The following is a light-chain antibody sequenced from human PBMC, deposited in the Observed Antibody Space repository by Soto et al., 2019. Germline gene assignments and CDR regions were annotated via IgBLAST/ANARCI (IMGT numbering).Light chain of an antibody. V-gene: IGLV2-14*01. CDR3: ISYTSSSALEV. CDR2: EVS. J-gene: IGLJ1*01. Sequence: QSALNQPASVSGSPGQSITISCTGTSSDVGGSDYVSWYQHHPHRAPKLLIYEVSYRPSGVSDRFSGSKSGNTASLTISGLQAEDEADYYCISYTSSSALEVFGIGTKLTVL. CDR1: SSDVGGSDY.